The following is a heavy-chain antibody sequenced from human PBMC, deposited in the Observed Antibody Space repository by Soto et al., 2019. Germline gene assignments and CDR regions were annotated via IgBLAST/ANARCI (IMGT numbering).Heavy chain of an antibody. J-gene: IGHJ4*02. D-gene: IGHD1-26*01. V-gene: IGHV1-18*04. Sequence: QVQLVQSGAEVKKPGASVKVSCKASGYTFKNYGITWVRQAPGQGLEWMGWISAYNGNTYSVQKLQGRVTMTTDTSTSTAYMEIRGLRSDDTAVYYCARDPRPTGTNYHFDYWGQGTLVTVSS. CDR1: GYTFKNYG. CDR2: ISAYNGNT. CDR3: ARDPRPTGTNYHFDY.